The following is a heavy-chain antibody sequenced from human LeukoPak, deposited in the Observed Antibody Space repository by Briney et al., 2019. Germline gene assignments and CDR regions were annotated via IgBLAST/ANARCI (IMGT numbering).Heavy chain of an antibody. J-gene: IGHJ4*02. CDR1: GFTFSSYS. D-gene: IGHD3-3*01. V-gene: IGHV3-74*01. CDR2: ITNDGSST. Sequence: GGSLRLSCAASGFTFSSYSMNWVRQAPGKGLVWVSRITNDGSSTTYADSVKGRFTISRDNAKNMLYLQVNSLRAEDTAVYYCARDRYDFSYWGQGTLVTVSS. CDR3: ARDRYDFSY.